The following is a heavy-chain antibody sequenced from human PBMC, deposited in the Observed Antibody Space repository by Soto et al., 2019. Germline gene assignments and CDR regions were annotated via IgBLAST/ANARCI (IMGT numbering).Heavy chain of an antibody. V-gene: IGHV2-5*02. J-gene: IGHJ4*02. CDR3: AHETLRVFDYLLPD. Sequence: QITLKESGPTLVSPTETLTLTCTFSGFSLSTSGAGGFSLSTIGVGVGWIRQPPGRALEWLELIYWDDDKRYSPPLSNKLTITKDSSKNRVVHTMNNVDHVNTATYYCAHETLRVFDYLLPDWGQGALDTVSS. D-gene: IGHD3-9*01. CDR1: GFSLSTSGAGGFSLSTIGVG. CDR2: IYWDDDK.